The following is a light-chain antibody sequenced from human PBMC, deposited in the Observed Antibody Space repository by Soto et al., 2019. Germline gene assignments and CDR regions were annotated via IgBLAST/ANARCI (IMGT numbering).Light chain of an antibody. J-gene: IGKJ1*01. Sequence: IVLTQSPGTLSLSPGERATLSCRATQSVSSSFLAWYQQRPGQAPRLLIFGASNRATGIPDRFSGSGSGTDFTLTISRLGPEDFAVYYCQQYGGSPTFGQGTKVDIK. V-gene: IGKV3-20*01. CDR2: GAS. CDR1: QSVSSSF. CDR3: QQYGGSPT.